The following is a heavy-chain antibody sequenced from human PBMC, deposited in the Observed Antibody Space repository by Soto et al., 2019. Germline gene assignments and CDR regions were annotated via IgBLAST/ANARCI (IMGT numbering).Heavy chain of an antibody. V-gene: IGHV4-31*03. D-gene: IGHD1-26*01. CDR2: IYYSGGS. CDR3: ARYSGSHTSFDH. Sequence: QVQLQESGPGLVSPSHSLSLTCTVSGASLITTDHYWSWIRHQPGKGLEWIGYIYYSGGSYQNQNPSLRSRVTMSIDTSKNQFSLNLSFVTAADTAVYYCARYSGSHTSFDHWGPGTLVTVSS. J-gene: IGHJ4*01. CDR1: GASLITTDHY.